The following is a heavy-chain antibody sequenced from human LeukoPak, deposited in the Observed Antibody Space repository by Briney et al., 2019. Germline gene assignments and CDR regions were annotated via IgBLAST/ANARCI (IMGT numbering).Heavy chain of an antibody. V-gene: IGHV3-74*01. CDR2: INSDGSST. CDR1: GFTFSSYW. CDR3: ARVLTRSSWYISSAAWFDY. Sequence: PGGSLRLSYAASGFTFSSYWMHWVRQAPGKGLVWVSRINSDGSSTSYADSVKGRFTISRDNAKNTLYLQMNSLRAEDTAVYYCARVLTRSSWYISSAAWFDYWGQGTLVTVSS. D-gene: IGHD6-13*01. J-gene: IGHJ5*01.